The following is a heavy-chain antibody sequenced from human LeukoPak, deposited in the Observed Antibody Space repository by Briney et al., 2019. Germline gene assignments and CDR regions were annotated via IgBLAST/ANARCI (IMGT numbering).Heavy chain of an antibody. CDR3: ARESAYYGSGSYGDVDY. CDR2: INPSGGST. V-gene: IGHV1-46*01. Sequence: AASVKVSCKASGYTFTSYYMHWVRQAPGQGLEWMGIINPSGGSTSYAQKFQGRVTMTRDTSTSTVYMELSSLRSEDTAVYYCARESAYYGSGSYGDVDYWGQGTLVTVSS. J-gene: IGHJ4*02. CDR1: GYTFTSYY. D-gene: IGHD3-10*01.